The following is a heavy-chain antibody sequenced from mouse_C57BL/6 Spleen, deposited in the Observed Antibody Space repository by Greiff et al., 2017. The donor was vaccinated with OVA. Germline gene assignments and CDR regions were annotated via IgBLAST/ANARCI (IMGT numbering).Heavy chain of an antibody. CDR3: AREKDYDSYYAMDY. CDR1: GFTFSSYG. V-gene: IGHV5-6*02. CDR2: ISSGGSYT. Sequence: EVMLVESGGDLVKPGGSLKLSCAASGFTFSSYGMSWVRQTPDKRLEWVATISSGGSYTYYPDSVKGRFTISRDNAKNTLYLQMSSLKSEDTAMYYCAREKDYDSYYAMDYWGQGTSVTVSS. J-gene: IGHJ4*01. D-gene: IGHD2-4*01.